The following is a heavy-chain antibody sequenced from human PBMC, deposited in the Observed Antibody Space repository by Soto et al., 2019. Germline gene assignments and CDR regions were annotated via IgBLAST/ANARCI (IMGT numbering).Heavy chain of an antibody. Sequence: SETLSLTCAVYGGSFSGYYWTWIRQPPGKGLEWIGYIYCSGGTNYNPSLKSRVTISVDTSKNQFSLKLSSVTAADTAVYYCARRYGSAFDIWGQGTMVTVSS. CDR1: GGSFSGYY. D-gene: IGHD3-10*01. CDR3: ARRYGSAFDI. J-gene: IGHJ3*02. CDR2: IYCSGGT. V-gene: IGHV4-59*01.